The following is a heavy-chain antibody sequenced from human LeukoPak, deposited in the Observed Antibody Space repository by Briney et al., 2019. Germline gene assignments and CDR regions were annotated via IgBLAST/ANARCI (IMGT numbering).Heavy chain of an antibody. CDR3: ASGGGSSGYSPYYYYYMDV. J-gene: IGHJ6*03. CDR1: GYTFTSYG. Sequence: ASVKVSCKASGYTFTSYGFTWVRQAPGQGLEWMGWISAYNGNTNYAQKFQGRVTMTTDTSTSTAYMELRSLRSDDTAVYYCASGGGSSGYSPYYYYYMDVWGKGTTVTVSS. V-gene: IGHV1-18*01. CDR2: ISAYNGNT. D-gene: IGHD3-22*01.